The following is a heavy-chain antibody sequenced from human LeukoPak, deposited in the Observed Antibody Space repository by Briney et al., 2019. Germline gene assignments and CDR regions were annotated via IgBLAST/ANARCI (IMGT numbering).Heavy chain of an antibody. CDR2: IIPIFGTA. V-gene: IGHV1-69*06. Sequence: ASVKVSCKASGGTFSSYAISWVRQAPGQGLEWMGGIIPIFGTANYAQKFQGRVTMTEDTSTDTAYMELSSLRSEDTAVYYCATEVITFGGDYFDYWGQGTLVTVSS. D-gene: IGHD3-16*01. J-gene: IGHJ4*02. CDR3: ATEVITFGGDYFDY. CDR1: GGTFSSYA.